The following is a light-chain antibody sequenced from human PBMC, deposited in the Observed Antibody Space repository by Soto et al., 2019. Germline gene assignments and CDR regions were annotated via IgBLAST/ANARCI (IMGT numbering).Light chain of an antibody. V-gene: IGKV4-1*01. CDR1: QSILFNSNNRNY. Sequence: DIVMTQSPDSLAVSLGERATINCKSSQSILFNSNNRNYLAWYQQKPGQPPKLLIYWASTRESGVPDRFSGSGSGIDFTLTISSLQAEDVAVYYCQQYYSTPLTFGGGTKVEIK. CDR2: WAS. CDR3: QQYYSTPLT. J-gene: IGKJ4*01.